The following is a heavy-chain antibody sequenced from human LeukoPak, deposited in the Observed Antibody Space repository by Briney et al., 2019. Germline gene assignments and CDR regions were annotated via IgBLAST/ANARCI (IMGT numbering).Heavy chain of an antibody. CDR2: INPNSGGT. Sequence: PRASVKVSCKTSGYTFTDYFMFWVRQAPGQGLEWMGWINPNSGGTNYAQKFHGGVTMTRDMSINTAYMELTSLLSDDTAIYYCARYKAGSYNLDQWGQGTLVTVSS. V-gene: IGHV1-2*02. CDR3: ARYKAGSYNLDQ. CDR1: GYTFTDYF. D-gene: IGHD1-26*01. J-gene: IGHJ4*02.